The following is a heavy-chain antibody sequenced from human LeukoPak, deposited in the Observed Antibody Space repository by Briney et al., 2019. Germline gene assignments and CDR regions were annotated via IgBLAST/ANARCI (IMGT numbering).Heavy chain of an antibody. J-gene: IGHJ4*02. CDR1: GFTFSSYS. D-gene: IGHD5-12*01. CDR3: AKEHQYSGYDSSFGY. V-gene: IGHV3-21*01. CDR2: ISSSSSYI. Sequence: GGSLRLSCAASGFTFSSYSMNWVRQAPGKGLEWVSSISSSSSYIYYADSVEGRFTISRDNSKRTLYLQMNSLRAEDTAVYYCAKEHQYSGYDSSFGYWGQGTLVTVSS.